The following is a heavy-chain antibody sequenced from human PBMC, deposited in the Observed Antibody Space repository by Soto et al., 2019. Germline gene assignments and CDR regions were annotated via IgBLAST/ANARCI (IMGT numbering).Heavy chain of an antibody. V-gene: IGHV3-23*01. CDR2: VDGSGGDT. Sequence: GGSLRLSCSASGFTFSSHAMGWLRQAPGAGPEWVAFVDGSGGDTSYAYSVKGRFTISRDNSDNSLFLHMNSLRAEDTGRYFCAKEIFAAAYAATSAFDLWGQGTLVTVSS. CDR1: GFTFSSHA. J-gene: IGHJ4*02. D-gene: IGHD2-8*01. CDR3: AKEIFAAAYAATSAFDL.